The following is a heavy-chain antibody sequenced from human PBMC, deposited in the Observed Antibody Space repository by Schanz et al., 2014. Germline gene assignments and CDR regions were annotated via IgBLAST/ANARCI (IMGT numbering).Heavy chain of an antibody. CDR2: ISGSGGST. V-gene: IGHV3-21*01. Sequence: VQLLQFGGGAVRPGGSLRLSCAASGFTLSSYWMHWVRQVPGKGLEWVSAISGSGGSTYYADSVKGRFTISRDNAKNSLYLQMNSLRAEDTAVYYCAREEGWGIAAAGPKHYYYGMDVWGQGTTVTVSS. D-gene: IGHD6-13*01. CDR1: GFTLSSYW. CDR3: AREEGWGIAAAGPKHYYYGMDV. J-gene: IGHJ6*02.